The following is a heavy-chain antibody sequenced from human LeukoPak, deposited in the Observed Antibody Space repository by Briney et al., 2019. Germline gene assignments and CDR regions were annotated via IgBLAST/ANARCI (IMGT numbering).Heavy chain of an antibody. CDR3: AKGQYGSGSYYTGGFDY. V-gene: IGHV3-23*01. CDR2: ISGSGGST. Sequence: PGGSLRLSCAASGFTFSSYAMSWVRQAPGKGLEWVSAISGSGGSTYYADSVKGRFTIPRDNSKNTLYLQMNSLRAEDTAVYYCAKGQYGSGSYYTGGFDYWGQGTLVTVSS. J-gene: IGHJ4*02. CDR1: GFTFSSYA. D-gene: IGHD3-10*01.